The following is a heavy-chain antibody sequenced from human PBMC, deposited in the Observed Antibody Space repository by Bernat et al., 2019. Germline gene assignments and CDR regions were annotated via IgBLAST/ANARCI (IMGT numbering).Heavy chain of an antibody. CDR1: GGTFSSHT. CDR3: ARVGLQVVGD. Sequence: GGEVGRPGSAGRVPGTGPGGTFSSHTISWVRQAPGQGLEWMGRIIPILGIANYAQKFQGRVTITADKSTSTAYMELSSLSSEDTAVYYCARVGLQVVGDWGQGTLVTVSS. CDR2: IIPILGIA. V-gene: IGHV1-69*02. J-gene: IGHJ4*02. D-gene: IGHD1-26*01.